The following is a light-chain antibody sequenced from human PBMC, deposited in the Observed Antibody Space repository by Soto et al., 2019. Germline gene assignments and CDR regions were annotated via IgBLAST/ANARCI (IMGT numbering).Light chain of an antibody. CDR2: DVS. CDR1: SSDVCGYNY. Sequence: QSVLTQPASVSGSPGQSITISCTGTSSDVCGYNYVSWYQQHPGKAPKLMIYDVSNRPSGVSNRFSGSKSGNTASLTISGLQAEDEADYYCSSYTSSSTRLLVFGTGTKVTVL. CDR3: SSYTSSSTRLLV. J-gene: IGLJ1*01. V-gene: IGLV2-14*01.